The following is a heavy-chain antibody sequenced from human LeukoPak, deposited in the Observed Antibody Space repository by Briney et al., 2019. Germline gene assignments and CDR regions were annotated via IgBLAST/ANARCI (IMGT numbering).Heavy chain of an antibody. CDR3: ARDFLHSSTSRPFDY. D-gene: IGHD2-2*01. CDR2: IFSRSESI. CDR1: GFTFGAYT. Sequence: PGGSLRLSCAASGFTFGAYTMNWVRQAPGKGLEWVSCIFSRSESIFYADSVKGRFTIPRDNAKNSLYLQMDSLRAEDTAVYYCARDFLHSSTSRPFDYWGQGTLVTVSS. V-gene: IGHV3-21*01. J-gene: IGHJ4*02.